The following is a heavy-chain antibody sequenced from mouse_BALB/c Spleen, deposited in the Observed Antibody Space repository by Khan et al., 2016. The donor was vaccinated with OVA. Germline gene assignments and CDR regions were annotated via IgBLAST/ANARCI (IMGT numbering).Heavy chain of an antibody. V-gene: IGHV1S41*01. J-gene: IGHJ4*01. CDR1: GYTFTSYW. D-gene: IGHD1-1*01. CDR2: ISPGSGNA. Sequence: DLVKPGASVKLSCKASGYTFTSYWINWIKQRPGQGLEWIGHISPGSGNAYYNKIFTVKATLHVDTSSPTAYIQLTSLSSEDSAVYFCARSNYYGSGLYAMDYWGQGTSVTVSS. CDR3: ARSNYYGSGLYAMDY.